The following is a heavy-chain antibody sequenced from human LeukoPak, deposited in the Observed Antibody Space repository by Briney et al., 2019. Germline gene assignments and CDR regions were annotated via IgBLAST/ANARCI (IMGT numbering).Heavy chain of an antibody. V-gene: IGHV1-18*01. CDR3: ARALALHSSSWGAFDI. CDR2: INGYNGYT. D-gene: IGHD6-6*01. Sequence: ASVKVSCKASGYTFINFGINWVRQAPGQGLEWMGWINGYNGYTNYAQKVQDRVTMTTDTSTSTAYMELRSLSSDDTAVYYCARALALHSSSWGAFDIWGQGTMVTVSS. J-gene: IGHJ3*02. CDR1: GYTFINFG.